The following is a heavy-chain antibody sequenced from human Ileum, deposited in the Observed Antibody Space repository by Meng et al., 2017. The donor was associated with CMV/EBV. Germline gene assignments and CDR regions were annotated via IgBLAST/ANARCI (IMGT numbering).Heavy chain of an antibody. CDR2: IYTSGST. D-gene: IGHD2-21*02. J-gene: IGHJ4*02. CDR1: GESLTSGSHS. V-gene: IGHV4-61*02. CDR3: ARDPSYCGSDCYSD. Sequence: HVQLQEPGPRLVKPSQTLSLTCTVFGESLTSGSHSGSWIRQPAGKVLEWIGHIYTSGSTNYKPSLKSRVTISIDTSKNQFSLKLSSVTAANTAVYYCARDPSYCGSDCYSDWGQGILVTVSS.